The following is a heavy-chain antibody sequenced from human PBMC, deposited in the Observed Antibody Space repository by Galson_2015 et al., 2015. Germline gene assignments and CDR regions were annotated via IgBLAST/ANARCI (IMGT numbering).Heavy chain of an antibody. Sequence: TLSLTCTVSGGSISSSTYYWGWIRQPPGKGLEWIGSIYYTGSTYYNPSPKSRVTISADTSKNQFSLKVNSVTAADTAVYYCARMTYCSSTSCHPGDYWGQGTLVTVSS. V-gene: IGHV4-39*01. CDR2: IYYTGST. J-gene: IGHJ4*02. CDR3: ARMTYCSSTSCHPGDY. D-gene: IGHD2-2*01. CDR1: GGSISSSTYY.